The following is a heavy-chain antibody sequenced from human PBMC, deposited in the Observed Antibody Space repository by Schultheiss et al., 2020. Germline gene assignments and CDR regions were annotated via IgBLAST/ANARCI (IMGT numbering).Heavy chain of an antibody. D-gene: IGHD7-27*01. Sequence: GGSLRLSCAASGFTFSSYEMNWVRQAPGKGLEWVSTISSSGGSAYYADSVKGRFTISRDNSKNTLFLQMDSLRAEDTAVYFCATDFNWGSAYWGQGTLVTVSS. CDR3: ATDFNWGSAY. CDR1: GFTFSSYE. CDR2: ISSSGGSA. V-gene: IGHV3-23*01. J-gene: IGHJ4*02.